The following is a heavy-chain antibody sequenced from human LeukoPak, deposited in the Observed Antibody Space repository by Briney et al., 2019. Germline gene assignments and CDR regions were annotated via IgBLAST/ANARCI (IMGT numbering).Heavy chain of an antibody. CDR1: GFTFSSYE. CDR2: ISSSGSTI. Sequence: QAGGSLRLSCAGSGFTFSSYEMNWVRQAPGKGLEWVSYISSSGSTIYYADSVKGRLTISRDNAKNSLYLQMNSLRAEDTAVYYCARVWDPEYYYGSGRVNWFDPWGQGTLVTVSS. J-gene: IGHJ5*02. D-gene: IGHD3-10*01. CDR3: ARVWDPEYYYGSGRVNWFDP. V-gene: IGHV3-48*03.